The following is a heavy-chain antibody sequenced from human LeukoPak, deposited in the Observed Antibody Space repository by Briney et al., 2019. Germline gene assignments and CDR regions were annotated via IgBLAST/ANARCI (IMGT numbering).Heavy chain of an antibody. CDR1: GFTFSSYS. CDR3: ARVAGPPGIAAAGTDY. J-gene: IGHJ4*02. Sequence: GGSLRLSCAASGFTFSSYSMNWVRQAPGKGLEWVSSISSTSSYIYYADSVKGRFTISRDNSKNTLYLQMNSLRAEDTAVYYCARVAGPPGIAAAGTDYWGQGTLVTVSS. CDR2: ISSTSSYI. V-gene: IGHV3-21*01. D-gene: IGHD6-13*01.